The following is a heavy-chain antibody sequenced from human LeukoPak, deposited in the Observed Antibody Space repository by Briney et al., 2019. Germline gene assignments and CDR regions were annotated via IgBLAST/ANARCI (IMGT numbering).Heavy chain of an antibody. CDR2: LKKDGSEK. CDR1: GFTFSSNW. V-gene: IGHV3-7*01. CDR3: ARTYYYDSSGQQGFDP. J-gene: IGHJ5*02. D-gene: IGHD3-22*01. Sequence: GGSLRLSCAASGFTFSSNWMSWVRQAPGKGLEWVANLKKDGSEKYYVNSVKGRFTISRDNAKNSLYLQMNSLRAEDTAVYYCARTYYYDSSGQQGFDPWGQGTLVTVSS.